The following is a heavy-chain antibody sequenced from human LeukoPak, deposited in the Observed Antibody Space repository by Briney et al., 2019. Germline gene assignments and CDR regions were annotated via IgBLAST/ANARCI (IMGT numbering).Heavy chain of an antibody. Sequence: ASVKVSCKASGGTFSSYAISWVRQAPGQGLEWMGRIIPIFGTANYAQKFQGRVTITTDESTSTAYMELSSLRSEDTAVYYCARTAMAYYFDYWGQGTLVTVSS. J-gene: IGHJ4*02. V-gene: IGHV1-69*05. CDR2: IIPIFGTA. CDR3: ARTAMAYYFDY. CDR1: GGTFSSYA. D-gene: IGHD5-18*01.